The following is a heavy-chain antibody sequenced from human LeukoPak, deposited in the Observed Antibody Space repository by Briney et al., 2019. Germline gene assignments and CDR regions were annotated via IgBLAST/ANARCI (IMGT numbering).Heavy chain of an antibody. CDR1: GGSISSYY. J-gene: IGHJ6*02. CDR3: ARTRGYSGYDPHYYYYYGMDV. CDR2: IYYSGST. Sequence: SETLSLTCTVSGGSISSYYWSWIRQPPGKGLEWIGYIYYSGSTNYNPSLKSRVTISVDTSKNQFSLKLSSVTAADTAVHYCARTRGYSGYDPHYYYYYGMDVWGQGTTVTVSS. V-gene: IGHV4-59*08. D-gene: IGHD5-12*01.